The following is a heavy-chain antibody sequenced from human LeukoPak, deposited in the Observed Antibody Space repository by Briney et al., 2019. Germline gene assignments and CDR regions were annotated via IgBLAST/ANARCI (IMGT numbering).Heavy chain of an antibody. CDR1: GGSISSSSYY. D-gene: IGHD3-3*02. J-gene: IGHJ4*02. CDR3: ARDIRARRDNY. CDR2: IYYSGST. V-gene: IGHV4-39*07. Sequence: SETLSLTCTVSGGSISSSSYYWGWIRQPPGKGLEWIGSIYYSGSTYYNPSLKSRVTISVDTSKNQFSLKLSSVTAADTAVYYCARDIRARRDNYWGQGTLVTVSS.